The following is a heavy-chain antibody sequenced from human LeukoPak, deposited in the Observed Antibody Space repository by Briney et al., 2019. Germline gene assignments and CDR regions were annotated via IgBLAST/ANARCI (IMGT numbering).Heavy chain of an antibody. CDR1: GFTFSSYA. J-gene: IGHJ4*02. CDR2: ISGAGDST. V-gene: IGHV3-23*01. CDR3: TLGSLYSSSWYGDF. Sequence: GGSLRLSCAASGFTFSSYAMTWVRQAPGKGLEWVSAISGAGDSTYYADFLKGRFTISRDNSKNTLYLQMNSLRADDTAVYYCTLGSLYSSSWYGDFWGQGTLVTVSS. D-gene: IGHD6-13*01.